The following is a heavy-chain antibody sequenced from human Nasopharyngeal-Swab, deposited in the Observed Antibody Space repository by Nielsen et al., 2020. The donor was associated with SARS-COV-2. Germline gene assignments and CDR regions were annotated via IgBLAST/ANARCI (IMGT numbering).Heavy chain of an antibody. CDR2: ISYDGTDK. Sequence: GESLKIACAVSGFTFYSYAMHCVRQAPGKLLEWVALISYDGTDKYYADSVKGRFTIYRDNSKNTLYLQMNSLRPEDTAMYYCARVQADYLSKGSFDHGRQGTLVTVST. CDR3: ARVQADYLSKGSFDH. V-gene: IGHV3-30*04. D-gene: IGHD2/OR15-2a*01. CDR1: GFTFYSYA. J-gene: IGHJ4*01.